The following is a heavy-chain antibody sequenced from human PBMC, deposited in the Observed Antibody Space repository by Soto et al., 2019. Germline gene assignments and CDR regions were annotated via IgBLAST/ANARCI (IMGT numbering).Heavy chain of an antibody. CDR3: VRGEGGWETY. CDR1: GFTFSSYG. Sequence: VGSLRLSCAASGFTFSSYGMHWVRQAPGKGLEWVAVISYDGSNKYYADSVKGRFTISRDNSKNTLYLQMNSLRAEDTAVYYCVRGEGGWETYWGQGTLVTVS. V-gene: IGHV3-30*03. J-gene: IGHJ4*02. D-gene: IGHD6-19*01. CDR2: ISYDGSNK.